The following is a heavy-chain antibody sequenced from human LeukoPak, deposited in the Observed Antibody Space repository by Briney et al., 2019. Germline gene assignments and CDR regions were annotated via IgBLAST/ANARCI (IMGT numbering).Heavy chain of an antibody. CDR2: ISYVGTKK. Sequence: PGGSLRLSCAAPGFTFSSYAMHWVRQAPGKGLEWVAVISYVGTKKYYTDSLKGRFTISRDNSKNTLYVQINSLTPEDTAVYYCARGLYGSGSLYFRDLDYWGQGTLVTVSS. CDR3: ARGLYGSGSLYFRDLDY. V-gene: IGHV3-30*04. CDR1: GFTFSSYA. J-gene: IGHJ4*02. D-gene: IGHD3-10*01.